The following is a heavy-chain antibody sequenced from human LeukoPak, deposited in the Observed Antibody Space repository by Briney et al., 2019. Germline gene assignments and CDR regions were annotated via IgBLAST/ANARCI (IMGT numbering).Heavy chain of an antibody. CDR2: MNPNSGNT. CDR3: ARGIAARRGARFDY. V-gene: IGHV1-8*01. Sequence: GASVKVSCKASGYTFTSYDINWVRQATGQGLEWMGWMNPNSGNTGYAQKFQGRVTMTRNTSISTAYMELSSLRSEDTAVHYCARGIAARRGARFDYWGQGTLVTVSS. D-gene: IGHD6-6*01. J-gene: IGHJ4*02. CDR1: GYTFTSYD.